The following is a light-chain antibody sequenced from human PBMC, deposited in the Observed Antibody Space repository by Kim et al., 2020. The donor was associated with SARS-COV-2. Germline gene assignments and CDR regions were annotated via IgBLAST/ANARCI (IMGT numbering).Light chain of an antibody. CDR2: EDD. J-gene: IGLJ2*01. CDR3: QSYNRSNVV. Sequence: GKTVTISCTRSSGSIDDNYVQWYQQRPGGVPTTVIYEDDQRPSGVSDRFSGSIDNSSNPASLTISGLKTEDEADYYCQSYNRSNVVFGGGTQLTVL. CDR1: SGSIDDNY. V-gene: IGLV6-57*03.